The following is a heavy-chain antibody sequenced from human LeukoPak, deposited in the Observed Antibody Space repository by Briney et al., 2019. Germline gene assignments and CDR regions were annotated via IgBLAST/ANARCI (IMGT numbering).Heavy chain of an antibody. CDR3: AKLVWSSRKFDY. CDR2: ISDTGGST. J-gene: IGHJ4*01. V-gene: IGHV3-23*01. D-gene: IGHD2-21*01. CDR1: GXTFSSYA. Sequence: GRSLTLSCAASGXTFSSYAMSWIRQAPGKGLEWVSTISDTGGSTHLANSVKGRFRISRDNSKNSLYLQMNSLRSEDTAVYYCAKLVWSSRKFDYWGHGTLVTVSS.